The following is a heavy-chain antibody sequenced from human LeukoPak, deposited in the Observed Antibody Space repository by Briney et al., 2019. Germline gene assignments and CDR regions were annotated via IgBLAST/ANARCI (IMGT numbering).Heavy chain of an antibody. CDR3: GRARSSYDFDY. CDR2: ISASGGST. D-gene: IGHD5-12*01. Sequence: GGSLRLSCAASGFTFSSYALSWVRQAPGKGLEWVSAISASGGSTYYADSVKGRFTISRDNSKNTLYLQMNSLRADDAAVYYCGRARSSYDFDYWGQGTLVTVSS. J-gene: IGHJ4*02. CDR1: GFTFSSYA. V-gene: IGHV3-23*01.